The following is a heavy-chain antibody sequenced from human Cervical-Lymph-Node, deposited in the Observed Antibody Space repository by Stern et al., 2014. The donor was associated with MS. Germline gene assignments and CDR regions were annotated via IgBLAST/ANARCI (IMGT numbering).Heavy chain of an antibody. CDR3: ARPGSAWSLDY. V-gene: IGHV5-51*03. CDR2: IYIGDSNT. Sequence: VQLLQPGAEVKKPGESLKISCKGSGYDFTSSWIGWVRQMPGKGLEWMGIIYIGDSNTEYSPSFEGQVTISADKSVTTAYLQWSSLKASDTAMYYCARPGSAWSLDYWGQGTLVTVSS. J-gene: IGHJ4*02. CDR1: GYDFTSSW. D-gene: IGHD6-19*01.